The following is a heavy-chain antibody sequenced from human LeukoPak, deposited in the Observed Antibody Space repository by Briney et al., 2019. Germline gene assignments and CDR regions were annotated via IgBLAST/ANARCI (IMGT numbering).Heavy chain of an antibody. CDR3: ARGSRSLLWFGELASTDYYYYYMDV. D-gene: IGHD3-10*01. CDR1: GGSISSSSYY. Sequence: SETLSLTCTVSGGSISSSSYYWGWIRQPPGKGLEWIGSIYYSGSTYYNPSLKSRVTISVDTSKNQFSLKLSSVTAADTAVYYCARGSRSLLWFGELASTDYYYYYMDVWGKGTTVTISS. CDR2: IYYSGST. V-gene: IGHV4-39*07. J-gene: IGHJ6*03.